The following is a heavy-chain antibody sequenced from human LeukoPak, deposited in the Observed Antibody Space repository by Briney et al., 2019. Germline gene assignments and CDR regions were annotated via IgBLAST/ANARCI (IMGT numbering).Heavy chain of an antibody. CDR2: MNPNSGNT. Sequence: ASVKVSCKASGYTFSSYDINWVRQATGQGPEWLGWMNPNSGNTGYAQRFQGRVTMTRNTSISTAYMELSSLRSEDTAVYYCARGSRSLAVVVPEYNWFDPWGQGTLVTVSS. CDR1: GYTFSSYD. CDR3: ARGSRSLAVVVPEYNWFDP. J-gene: IGHJ5*02. V-gene: IGHV1-8*01. D-gene: IGHD2-2*01.